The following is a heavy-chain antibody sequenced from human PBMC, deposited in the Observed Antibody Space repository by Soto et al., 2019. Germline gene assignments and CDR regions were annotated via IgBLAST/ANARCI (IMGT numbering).Heavy chain of an antibody. Sequence: GGSLRLSCAASGFTFSIYAMHWVRQAPGKGLEWVAVISYDGSNKYYADSVKGRFTISRDNSKNTLYLQMNSLRAEDTAVYYCARDIIYDFWSGYFPTGTMDVWGQGTTVTVSS. V-gene: IGHV3-30-3*01. CDR1: GFTFSIYA. CDR2: ISYDGSNK. CDR3: ARDIIYDFWSGYFPTGTMDV. J-gene: IGHJ6*02. D-gene: IGHD3-3*01.